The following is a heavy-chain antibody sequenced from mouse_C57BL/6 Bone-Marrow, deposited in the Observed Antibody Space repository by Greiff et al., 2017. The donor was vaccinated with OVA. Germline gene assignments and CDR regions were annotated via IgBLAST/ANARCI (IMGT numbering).Heavy chain of an antibody. CDR3: ARRGANWDLYYFDY. Sequence: QVQLKESGAELARPGASVKLSCKASGYTFTSYGISWVKQRTGQGLEWIGEIYPRSGNTYYHEKFKDKATLPVDKSSSTAYMQLSSRTSEDSAVYYCARRGANWDLYYFDYWGQGTTLTVSS. V-gene: IGHV1-81*01. CDR2: IYPRSGNT. CDR1: GYTFTSYG. J-gene: IGHJ2*01. D-gene: IGHD4-1*01.